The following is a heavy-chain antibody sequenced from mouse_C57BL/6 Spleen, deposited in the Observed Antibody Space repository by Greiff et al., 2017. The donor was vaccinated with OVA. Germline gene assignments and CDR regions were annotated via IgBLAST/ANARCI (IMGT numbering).Heavy chain of an antibody. CDR3: ARHYYGNPFDY. V-gene: IGHV1-82*01. J-gene: IGHJ2*01. D-gene: IGHD2-1*01. Sequence: VQLQESGPELVKPGASVKISCKASGYAFSSSWMNWVKQRPGKGLEWIGRIYPGDGDTNYNGKFKGKATLTADKSSSTAYMQLSSLTSEDSAVYFCARHYYGNPFDYWGQGTTLTVSS. CDR1: GYAFSSSW. CDR2: IYPGDGDT.